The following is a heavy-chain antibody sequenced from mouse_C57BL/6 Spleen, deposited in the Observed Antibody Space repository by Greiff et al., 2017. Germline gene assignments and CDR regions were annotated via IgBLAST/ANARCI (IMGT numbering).Heavy chain of an antibody. J-gene: IGHJ4*01. CDR2: ISDGGSYT. CDR1: GFTFSSYA. D-gene: IGHD1-1*01. V-gene: IGHV5-4*03. Sequence: EVKLMESGGGLVKPGGSLKLSCAASGFTFSSYAMSWVRQTPEKRLEWVATISDGGSYTYYPDNVKGRFTISRDNAKNNLYLQMSHLKSEDTAMYYCARAPFYGSIYAMDYWGQGTSVTVSS. CDR3: ARAPFYGSIYAMDY.